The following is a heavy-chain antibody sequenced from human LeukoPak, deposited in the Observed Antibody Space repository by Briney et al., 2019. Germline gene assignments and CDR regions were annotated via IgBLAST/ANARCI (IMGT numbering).Heavy chain of an antibody. CDR1: GFTFSSYG. D-gene: IGHD2/OR15-2a*01. J-gene: IGHJ6*02. CDR3: AKDLYPDYFNYGMDV. CDR2: IRYDGSNK. Sequence: GGSLRLSCAASGFTFSSYGMDWVRQAPGKGLEWVAFIRYDGSNKYYADSVKGRFTISRDNSKNTLYLQMNSLRAEDTAVYYCAKDLYPDYFNYGMDVWGQGTTVTVSS. V-gene: IGHV3-30*02.